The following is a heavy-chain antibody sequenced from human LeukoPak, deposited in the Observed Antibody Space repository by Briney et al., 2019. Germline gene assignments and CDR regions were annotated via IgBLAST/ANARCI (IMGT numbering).Heavy chain of an antibody. CDR3: AKGQELDDGVFDS. J-gene: IGHJ4*02. D-gene: IGHD1-1*01. Sequence: GGSLRLSCAASGFSFSSYAMNWVRQAPGKGLEWISAISGSGTGTYYADSVRGRFAISRDNSKNALFLQMNSLRVEDTAMYYCAKGQELDDGVFDSWGQGTLVTVSS. V-gene: IGHV3-23*01. CDR2: ISGSGTGT. CDR1: GFSFSSYA.